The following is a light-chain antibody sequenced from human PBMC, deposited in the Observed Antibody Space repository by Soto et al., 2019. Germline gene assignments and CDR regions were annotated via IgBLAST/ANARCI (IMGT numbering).Light chain of an antibody. CDR3: QQYDRSPWT. Sequence: EIVLTQSPGTLSLSPGERATLSCRASQSVSSSYLAWYQQKPGQAPRLLIYGTSKRATGIPDRFSGSGSGKDFTLTISRLEPEDFAVYYCQQYDRSPWTFGQGTKVEIK. J-gene: IGKJ1*01. V-gene: IGKV3-20*01. CDR2: GTS. CDR1: QSVSSSY.